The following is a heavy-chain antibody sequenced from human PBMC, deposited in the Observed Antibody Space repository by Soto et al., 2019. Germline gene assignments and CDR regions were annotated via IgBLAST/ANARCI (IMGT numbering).Heavy chain of an antibody. CDR3: ARCIIPNYYYYYGMDV. J-gene: IGHJ6*02. Sequence: ASVKVSCKASGGTFSSYSISWVRQAPGQGLEWMGGIIPIFGTANYAQKFQGRVTITADESTSTAYMELSSLRPEDTAVYYCARCIIPNYYYYYGMDVWGQGTTVTVSS. D-gene: IGHD1-20*01. CDR1: GGTFSSYS. V-gene: IGHV1-69*13. CDR2: IIPIFGTA.